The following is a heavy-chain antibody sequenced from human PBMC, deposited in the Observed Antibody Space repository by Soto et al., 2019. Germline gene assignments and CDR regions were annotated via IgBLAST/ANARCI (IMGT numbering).Heavy chain of an antibody. CDR2: INHRGST. Sequence: PSETLSLTCAVYGGSFSGYYWTWIRRPPGKXLEWIGNINHRGSTNYNPSLESRVTISVDTSKNQFSLKLSSVTAADTAVYYCARDGFCTSTTCRIGNWFDPWGQGTLVTVSS. CDR3: ARDGFCTSTTCRIGNWFDP. J-gene: IGHJ5*02. D-gene: IGHD2-2*03. V-gene: IGHV4-34*01. CDR1: GGSFSGYY.